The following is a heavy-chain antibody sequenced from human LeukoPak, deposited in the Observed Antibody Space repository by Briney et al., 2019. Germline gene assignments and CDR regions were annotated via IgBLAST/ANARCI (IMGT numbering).Heavy chain of an antibody. V-gene: IGHV3-21*01. CDR1: GFTFSSYA. CDR3: AAVAANINY. J-gene: IGHJ4*02. CDR2: ISSSSYYI. D-gene: IGHD6-19*01. Sequence: PGGSLRLSCAASGFTFSSYAMSWVRQAPGKGLEWVSSISSSSYYIYYADSVKGRFTISRDNAKNSLYLQMNSLRAEDTAVYYCAAVAANINYWGQGTLVTVSS.